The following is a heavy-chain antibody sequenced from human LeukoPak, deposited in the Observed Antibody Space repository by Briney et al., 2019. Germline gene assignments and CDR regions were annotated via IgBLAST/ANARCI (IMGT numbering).Heavy chain of an antibody. J-gene: IGHJ4*02. CDR3: ASFDYYDSSGYQFDY. CDR2: INPNSGGT. CDR1: GYTFTGYY. Sequence: ASVKVSCKALGYTFTGYYMHWVRQAPGQGLEWMGWINPNSGGTNYAQKFQGRVTMTRATSISTAYMELSRLRSDDTAVYYCASFDYYDSSGYQFDYWGQGTLVTVSS. V-gene: IGHV1-2*02. D-gene: IGHD3-22*01.